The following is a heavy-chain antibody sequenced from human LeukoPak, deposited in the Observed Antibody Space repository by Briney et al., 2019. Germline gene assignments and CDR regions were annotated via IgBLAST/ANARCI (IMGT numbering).Heavy chain of an antibody. V-gene: IGHV3-30*04. Sequence: GGSLRLSCAASGVTFTDYTMHWVRPAPGKGRGWGAFILSDGTNKHYADSVKGRFTISRDNSKNTLYLQMHSLRSDDTGVYYCARAGYYYDGSDYHNWFDPWGQGILVTVSS. J-gene: IGHJ5*02. D-gene: IGHD3-22*01. CDR2: ILSDGTNK. CDR3: ARAGYYYDGSDYHNWFDP. CDR1: GVTFTDYT.